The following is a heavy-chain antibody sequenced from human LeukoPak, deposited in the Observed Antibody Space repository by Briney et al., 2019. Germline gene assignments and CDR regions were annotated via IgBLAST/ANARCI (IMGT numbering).Heavy chain of an antibody. V-gene: IGHV4-34*01. CDR1: GGSFSGYY. J-gene: IGHJ6*02. Sequence: XCXVYGGSFSGYYWSRIRQPPGKGLEWIGEINHSGSTNYNPSLKSRVTISVDTSKNQFSLKLSSVTAADTAVYYCARGTGTAGFWDYYYGMDVWGQGTTVTVSS. D-gene: IGHD1-1*01. CDR2: INHSGST. CDR3: ARGTGTAGFWDYYYGMDV.